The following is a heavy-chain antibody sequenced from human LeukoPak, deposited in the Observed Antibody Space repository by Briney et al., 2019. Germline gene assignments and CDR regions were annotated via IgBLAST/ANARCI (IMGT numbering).Heavy chain of an antibody. J-gene: IGHJ4*02. CDR3: ARAGYSSAWSYFDY. D-gene: IGHD6-19*01. CDR2: ITFGSRTI. CDR1: GFTFSNAW. V-gene: IGHV3-48*01. Sequence: GGSLRLSCAASGFTFSNAWMSWVRQAPGKGLEWVSYITFGSRTIYYADSVKGRFTISRDNAKNSLYLQMNSLTAEDTAVYYCARAGYSSAWSYFDYWGQGTLVTVSS.